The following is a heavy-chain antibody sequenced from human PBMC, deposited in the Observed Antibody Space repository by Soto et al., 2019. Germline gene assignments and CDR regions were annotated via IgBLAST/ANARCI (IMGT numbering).Heavy chain of an antibody. CDR1: GGSMSRYF. CDR3: ARGRGGTYAAFDI. J-gene: IGHJ3*02. D-gene: IGHD2-2*01. CDR2: IYYSGAT. V-gene: IGHV4-59*01. Sequence: KSSETLSLTCTVSGGSMSRYFWSWIRQPPGKGLEWIGYIYYSGATNDNPSLKSRVTTSLDTSKNQFSLKVVALTAADTAFYYCARGRGGTYAAFDIWGPGTLVTVSS.